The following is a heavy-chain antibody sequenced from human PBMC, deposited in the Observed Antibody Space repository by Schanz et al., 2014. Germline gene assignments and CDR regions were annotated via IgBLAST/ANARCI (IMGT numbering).Heavy chain of an antibody. CDR1: GGTFSSYT. CDR3: AGAFDSSGYYFDY. CDR2: VNPSVRGT. D-gene: IGHD3-22*01. J-gene: IGHJ4*02. Sequence: QVQLVQSGAEVKKPGASVKVSCKASGGTFSSYTISWMRQAPGQGLEWMGIVNPSVRGTHFAREFQGRVTVTSDTSTSTVYMELSGLRSEDTAVYYCAGAFDSSGYYFDYWGQGTLVTVSS. V-gene: IGHV1-46*03.